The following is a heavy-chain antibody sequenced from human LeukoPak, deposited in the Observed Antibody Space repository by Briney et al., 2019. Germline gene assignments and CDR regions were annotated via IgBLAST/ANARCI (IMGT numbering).Heavy chain of an antibody. D-gene: IGHD3-3*01. J-gene: IGHJ5*02. CDR1: GGSISSYY. Sequence: SETLSLTCTVSGGSISSYYWSWIRQPPGKGLEWIGYIYYSGSTNYNPSLKSRVTMSVDTSKNQFSLKLSSVTAADTAVYYCARGEGVDTFFGVVVLWFDPWGQGTLVTVSS. CDR2: IYYSGST. V-gene: IGHV4-59*01. CDR3: ARGEGVDTFFGVVVLWFDP.